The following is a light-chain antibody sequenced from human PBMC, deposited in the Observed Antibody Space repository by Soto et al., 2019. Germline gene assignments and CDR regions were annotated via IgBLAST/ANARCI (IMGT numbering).Light chain of an antibody. Sequence: EIVMTQSPATLSVSPGERATLSCKASQSVSSNLAWYQQKPGQAPRLLIYSASTRTTGIPARFSGRGSGTEFTLTISSLQFEDCAVYYCQQCNDWPHTFGQGTKLEIK. CDR2: SAS. CDR3: QQCNDWPHT. CDR1: QSVSSN. V-gene: IGKV3-15*01. J-gene: IGKJ2*01.